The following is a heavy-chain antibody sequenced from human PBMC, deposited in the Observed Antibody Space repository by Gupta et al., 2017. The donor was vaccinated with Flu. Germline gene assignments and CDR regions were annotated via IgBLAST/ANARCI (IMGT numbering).Heavy chain of an antibody. Sequence: EVQLVESGGGLVQPGGSLRLSCAASGFTFHSYEMNWVRQAPGQGLGWGSYISNSGTTIYYADSVKARFTISRDNAKNSLYLQMNSLRAEDTAVYYCAFLHYYDFWRGSKNNWFDPWGQGTLVTVSS. V-gene: IGHV3-48*03. CDR2: ISNSGTTI. CDR3: AFLHYYDFWRGSKNNWFDP. J-gene: IGHJ5*02. CDR1: GFTFHSYE. D-gene: IGHD3-3*01.